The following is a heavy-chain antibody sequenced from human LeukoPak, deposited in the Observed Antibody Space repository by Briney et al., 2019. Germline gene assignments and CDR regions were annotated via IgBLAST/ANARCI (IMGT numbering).Heavy chain of an antibody. V-gene: IGHV3-7*04. CDR3: TRVGYIDEGIDY. Sequence: GGSLRLSCVASGFPLSNWMTWVRQAPGKGLEWVANIKQDGSKKSYVDSVKGRFTISRDNAKNSLYLQMNSLRAEDTAIYYCTRVGYIDEGIDYWGQGTLVTVSS. CDR2: IKQDGSKK. D-gene: IGHD5-24*01. CDR1: GFPLSNW. J-gene: IGHJ4*02.